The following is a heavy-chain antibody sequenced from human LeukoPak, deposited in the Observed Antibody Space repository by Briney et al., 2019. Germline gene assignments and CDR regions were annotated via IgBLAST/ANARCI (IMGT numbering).Heavy chain of an antibody. D-gene: IGHD4-17*01. Sequence: GGSLRLSCTVFGFTFNNYAMHWVRQAPGKGLAWVSTISGHGYDTYYADSVRGRFTISRDNSNNTLYLQMTSLGAGDTAVYYCAKTTTDYGDYRTYWGLGALVTVSS. J-gene: IGHJ4*02. CDR2: ISGHGYDT. CDR1: GFTFNNYA. V-gene: IGHV3-23*01. CDR3: AKTTTDYGDYRTY.